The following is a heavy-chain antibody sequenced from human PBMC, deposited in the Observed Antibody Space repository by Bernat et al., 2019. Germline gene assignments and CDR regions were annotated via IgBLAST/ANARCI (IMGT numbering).Heavy chain of an antibody. CDR2: INHSGST. CDR1: GGSFSGYS. V-gene: IGHV4-34*01. Sequence: QVLLQQWGAGLLKPSETLSLTCAVYGGSFSGYSWSWIRQPPGKGLEWIGEINHSGSTNYNPSLKSRVTISVDTSKNQFSLKLSAVTAADTAVYYCARRYNWNDARIDYWGQGTLVTVSS. J-gene: IGHJ4*02. D-gene: IGHD1-20*01. CDR3: ARRYNWNDARIDY.